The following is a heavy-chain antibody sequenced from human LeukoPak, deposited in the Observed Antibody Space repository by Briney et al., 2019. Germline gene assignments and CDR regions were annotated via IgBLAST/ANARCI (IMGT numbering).Heavy chain of an antibody. Sequence: SETLSLTCAVSGGSFSGYYWSWIRQPPGKGLEWIGEINHSGSTNYNPSLKSRVTISVDTSKNQFSLKLSSVTAADTAVYYCARGAAYYDFWSGYLDRPMDYFDYWGQGTLVTVSS. D-gene: IGHD3-3*01. CDR3: ARGAAYYDFWSGYLDRPMDYFDY. J-gene: IGHJ4*02. V-gene: IGHV4-34*01. CDR2: INHSGST. CDR1: GGSFSGYY.